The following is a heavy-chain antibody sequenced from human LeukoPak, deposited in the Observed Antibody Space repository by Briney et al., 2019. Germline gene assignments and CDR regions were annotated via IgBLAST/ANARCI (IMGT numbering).Heavy chain of an antibody. J-gene: IGHJ2*01. Sequence: SETLSLTCAVSGYSFSSGYYWGWIRQPPGKGVGWVGSIYNSGRTYYNPSFKSRVTISVDTSKKQFSMKLSSVTAADTAVYYCARTTSAVHWYFDVWGRGTLVTVSS. D-gene: IGHD2-2*01. V-gene: IGHV4-38-2*01. CDR2: IYNSGRT. CDR3: ARTTSAVHWYFDV. CDR1: GYSFSSGYY.